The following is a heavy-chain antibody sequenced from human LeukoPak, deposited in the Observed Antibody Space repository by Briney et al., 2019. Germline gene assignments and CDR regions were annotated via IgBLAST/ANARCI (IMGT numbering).Heavy chain of an antibody. CDR1: GFTFSSYE. J-gene: IGHJ4*02. CDR2: ISSSGSTI. Sequence: GGSLRLSCAASGFTFSSYEMNWVRQAPGKGLKWVSYISSSGSTIYYADSVKGRFTISRDNAKNSLYLQMNSLRAEDTAVYYCAGPYYDTDYWGQGTLVTVSS. V-gene: IGHV3-48*03. D-gene: IGHD3-22*01. CDR3: AGPYYDTDY.